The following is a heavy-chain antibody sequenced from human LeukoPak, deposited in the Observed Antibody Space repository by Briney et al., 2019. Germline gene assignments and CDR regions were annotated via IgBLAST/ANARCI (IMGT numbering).Heavy chain of an antibody. D-gene: IGHD2-15*01. CDR1: GYTFTSYY. J-gene: IGHJ4*02. CDR2: INPSGGST. Sequence: ASVKVSCKASGYTFTSYYMHWVRQAPGQGLEWMGIINPSGGSTSYAQKFQGRDTMTRDTSTSTVYMELSSLRSEDTAVYYCARDNEGYCSGGSCYGAYYFDYWGQGTLVTVSS. V-gene: IGHV1-46*03. CDR3: ARDNEGYCSGGSCYGAYYFDY.